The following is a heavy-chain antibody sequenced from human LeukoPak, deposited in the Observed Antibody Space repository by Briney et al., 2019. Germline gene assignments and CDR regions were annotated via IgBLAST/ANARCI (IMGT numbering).Heavy chain of an antibody. J-gene: IGHJ4*02. CDR2: ISPTGSTT. Sequence: GGSLRLSCTASGFSFSGHWMHWARQLPGKGLVWVSRISPTGSTTSYADSVKGRFTVSRDNAKNILYLQVNNLRAEDTAVYYCARGPNSNWSGLDFWGQGTLLTVSS. CDR1: GFSFSGHW. CDR3: ARGPNSNWSGLDF. V-gene: IGHV3-74*01. D-gene: IGHD6-6*01.